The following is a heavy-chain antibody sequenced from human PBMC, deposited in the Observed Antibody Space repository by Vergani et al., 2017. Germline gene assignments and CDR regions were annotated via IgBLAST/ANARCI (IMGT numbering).Heavy chain of an antibody. D-gene: IGHD5-18*01. J-gene: IGHJ6*02. CDR3: AKDKSARGYSRELAYYGMDV. CDR2: ISWNSGSI. Sequence: EVQLVESGGGLVQPGRSLRLSCAASGFTFDDYAMHWVRQAPGKGLEWVSGISWNSGSIGYADSVKGRFTISRDNAQNSLYKQMNSLRAEDTALYYCAKDKSARGYSRELAYYGMDVWGQGTTVTVSS. CDR1: GFTFDDYA. V-gene: IGHV3-9*01.